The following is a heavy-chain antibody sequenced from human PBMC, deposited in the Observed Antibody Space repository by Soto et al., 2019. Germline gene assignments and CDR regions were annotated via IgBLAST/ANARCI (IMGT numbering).Heavy chain of an antibody. J-gene: IGHJ6*02. D-gene: IGHD3-10*01. Sequence: QVQLVESGGGVVQPGRSLRLSCAASGFTFSTYGMHWVRHAPGKGLEWVAVISYDGSNKYYADSVKGRFTISRDKSKNTRYLQMNSLRAEDTAVYYCAKAMVRDYGMDVWGQGTTVNVSS. CDR2: ISYDGSNK. CDR1: GFTFSTYG. V-gene: IGHV3-30*18. CDR3: AKAMVRDYGMDV.